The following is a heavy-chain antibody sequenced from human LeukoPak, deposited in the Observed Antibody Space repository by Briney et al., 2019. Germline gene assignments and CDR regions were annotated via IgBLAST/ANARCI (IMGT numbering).Heavy chain of an antibody. CDR3: ARSKARWLQPDDAFDI. CDR2: IYYSGST. J-gene: IGHJ3*02. V-gene: IGHV4-59*01. Sequence: SETLSLTCAVYGGSFSSYYWSWIRQPPGKGLEWIGYIYYSGSTNYNPSLKSRVTISVDTSKNQFSLKLSSVTAADTAVYYCARSKARWLQPDDAFDIWGQGTMVTVSS. CDR1: GGSFSSYY. D-gene: IGHD5-24*01.